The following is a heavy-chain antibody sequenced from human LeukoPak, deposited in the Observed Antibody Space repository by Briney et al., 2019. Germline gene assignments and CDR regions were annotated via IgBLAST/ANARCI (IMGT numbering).Heavy chain of an antibody. V-gene: IGHV4-34*01. CDR3: ARGRRYTGYDYTLSWFDP. J-gene: IGHJ5*02. Sequence: SETLSLTCAVYGGSFSGYYWSWTRQPPGKGLEWIGEINHSGSTNYNPSLKSRVTISVDTSKNQFSLKLSSVTAADTAVYYCARGRRYTGYDYTLSWFDPWGQGTLVTVSS. CDR1: GGSFSGYY. CDR2: INHSGST. D-gene: IGHD5-12*01.